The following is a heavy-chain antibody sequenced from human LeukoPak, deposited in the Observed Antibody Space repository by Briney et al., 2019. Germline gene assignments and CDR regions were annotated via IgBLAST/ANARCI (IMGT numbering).Heavy chain of an antibody. Sequence: GGSLRLSCAASGFTFSDYYMSWIRQAPGKGLEWVSYISIISSYTNYADSLKGRFTISRDNAKNSLYLQMNSLRAEDTAVYYCARDRNIVGAAAFDYWGQGTLVTVSS. J-gene: IGHJ4*02. CDR2: ISIISSYT. CDR1: GFTFSDYY. D-gene: IGHD1-26*01. V-gene: IGHV3-11*05. CDR3: ARDRNIVGAAAFDY.